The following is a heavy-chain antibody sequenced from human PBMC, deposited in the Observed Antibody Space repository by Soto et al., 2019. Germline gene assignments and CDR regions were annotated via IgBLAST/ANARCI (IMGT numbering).Heavy chain of an antibody. CDR2: ISSSSSYI. CDR3: ATMLGVPAARSDY. V-gene: IGHV3-21*01. Sequence: EVQLVESGGGLVKPGGSLRLSCAASGFTFSSYSMNWVRQAPGKGLEWVSSISSSSSYIYYADSVKGRFTISRDNAKNSLYLQMNSLRAEDTAVYYCATMLGVPAARSDYWGQGTLVTVSS. CDR1: GFTFSSYS. J-gene: IGHJ4*02. D-gene: IGHD2-2*01.